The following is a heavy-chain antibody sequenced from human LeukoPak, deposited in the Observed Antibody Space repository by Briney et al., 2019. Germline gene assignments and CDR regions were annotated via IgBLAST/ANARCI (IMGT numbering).Heavy chain of an antibody. J-gene: IGHJ5*02. CDR3: ARLDTALYCSSTSCYSPTSRVGFDP. CDR1: GGTFSSYA. Sequence: ASVKVSCKASGGTFSSYAISWVRQAPGQGLEWMGGIIPTFGTANYAQKFQGRVTITADESTSTAYMELSSLRSEDTAVYYCARLDTALYCSSTSCYSPTSRVGFDPWGQGTLVTVSS. D-gene: IGHD2-2*01. CDR2: IIPTFGTA. V-gene: IGHV1-69*13.